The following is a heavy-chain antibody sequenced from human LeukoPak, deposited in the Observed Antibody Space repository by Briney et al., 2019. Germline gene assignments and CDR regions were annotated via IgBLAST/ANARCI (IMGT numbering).Heavy chain of an antibody. D-gene: IGHD5-18*01. J-gene: IGHJ4*02. CDR2: FDPEDGET. CDR3: ARDLGYTYGSYYFDY. Sequence: GASVKVSCKVSGYTLTEISMHWVRQAPGKGLEWMGGFDPEDGETIYAQKFQGRVAMTEDTSTDTAYMEVSSLRSEDTAVYYCARDLGYTYGSYYFDYWGQGTLVTVSS. V-gene: IGHV1-24*01. CDR1: GYTLTEIS.